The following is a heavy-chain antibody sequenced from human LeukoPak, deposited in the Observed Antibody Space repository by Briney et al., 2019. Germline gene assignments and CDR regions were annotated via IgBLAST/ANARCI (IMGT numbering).Heavy chain of an antibody. CDR3: ARLILGYCISTSCYDNYYMDV. J-gene: IGHJ6*03. Sequence: SETLSLTCTVSGGSISYYYWSWIRRPAGTGPEWIGRIYSSESTNYNPSLKSRVTVSVDTSKNQFSLKVSSVTAADTAVYYCARLILGYCISTSCYDNYYMDVWGKGTTVTVSS. CDR1: GGSISYYY. V-gene: IGHV4-4*07. CDR2: IYSSEST. D-gene: IGHD2-2*01.